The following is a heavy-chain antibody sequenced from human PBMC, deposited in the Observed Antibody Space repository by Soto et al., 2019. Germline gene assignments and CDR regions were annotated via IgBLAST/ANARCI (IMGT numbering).Heavy chain of an antibody. CDR3: ARISRYCSGGDCHA. CDR2: ISYDGSNT. V-gene: IGHV3-30*03. CDR1: GVSFNSYD. Sequence: AHLVESGGGVVQPGTSLRLSCAASGVSFNSYDMHWVRQAPGKGPEWVAIISYDGSNTYYSDSVRGRFPISRDNSKHTMYLQMHSLRSEDTAIYYFARISRYCSGGDCHAWGQGTQVTVPS. D-gene: IGHD2-15*01. J-gene: IGHJ5*02.